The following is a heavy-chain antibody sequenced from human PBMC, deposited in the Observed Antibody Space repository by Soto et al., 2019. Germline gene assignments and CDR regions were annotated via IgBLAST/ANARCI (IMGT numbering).Heavy chain of an antibody. CDR3: EREEGLLNWFDP. J-gene: IGHJ5*02. V-gene: IGHV3-48*01. D-gene: IGHD1-26*01. CDR1: GFTCSSYS. Sequence: GGSLRLSCAASGFTCSSYSMNWVRQAPGKGLEWVSYISSSSSTIYYADSVKGRFTISRDNAKNSLYLQMNSLRAEDTAVYYCEREEGLLNWFDPWGQGTLVTVSS. CDR2: ISSSSSTI.